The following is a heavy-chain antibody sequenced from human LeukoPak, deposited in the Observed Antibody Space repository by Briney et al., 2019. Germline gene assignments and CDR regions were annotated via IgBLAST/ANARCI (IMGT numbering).Heavy chain of an antibody. Sequence: SETLSLTCAVSGGSLISTTYYWGWIRQPPGKGLEWIGSIYYSGSTYYNPSLRSRVTVSVDMSKNQFSLQLSSVTAADTAVYYCARYKFGSDYFDYWGQGTLVTVSS. D-gene: IGHD3-10*01. J-gene: IGHJ4*02. CDR1: GGSLISTTYY. CDR2: IYYSGST. CDR3: ARYKFGSDYFDY. V-gene: IGHV4-39*07.